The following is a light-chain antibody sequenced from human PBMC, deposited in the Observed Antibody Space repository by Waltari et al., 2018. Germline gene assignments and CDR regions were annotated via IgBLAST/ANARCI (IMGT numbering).Light chain of an antibody. V-gene: IGLV4-69*01. CDR1: SGHSSYA. CDR2: LNSDGNH. Sequence: QLVLTQSPSASASLGASVKLTCTLSSGHSSYAIAWHQQQPEKGPRYLMKLNSDGNHSKGGGIPGRSPGSSSGAERYLTISSLQSEDEADYYCQTWGTGTLVFGGGTKLTVL. J-gene: IGLJ3*02. CDR3: QTWGTGTLV.